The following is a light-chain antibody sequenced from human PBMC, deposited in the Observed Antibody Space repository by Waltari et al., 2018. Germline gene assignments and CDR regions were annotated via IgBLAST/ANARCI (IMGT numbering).Light chain of an antibody. J-gene: IGLJ3*02. CDR1: SSDVGRYNL. V-gene: IGLV2-23*01. Sequence: QSALTQPASVSGSPGQSITISCTGSSSDVGRYNLFSWYQLHPGRAPRLLIYEASKRPVGVSKLFSGSKSGTTASLTISGLQAADAADYYCCSYAGSSSPRVFGGGTKLSVL. CDR3: CSYAGSSSPRV. CDR2: EAS.